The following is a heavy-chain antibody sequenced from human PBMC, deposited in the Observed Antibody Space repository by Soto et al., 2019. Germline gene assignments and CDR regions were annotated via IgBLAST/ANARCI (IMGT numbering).Heavy chain of an antibody. CDR3: ARDHLHLILTGYHRPNWFDP. Sequence: GGSLRLSCAASGFTFSSYSMNWVRQAPGKGLEWVSSISSSSSYIYYADSVKGRFTISRDNAKNSLYLQMNSLRAEDTAVYYCARDHLHLILTGYHRPNWFDPWGQGTLVTVSS. D-gene: IGHD3-9*01. CDR2: ISSSSSYI. CDR1: GFTFSSYS. V-gene: IGHV3-21*01. J-gene: IGHJ5*02.